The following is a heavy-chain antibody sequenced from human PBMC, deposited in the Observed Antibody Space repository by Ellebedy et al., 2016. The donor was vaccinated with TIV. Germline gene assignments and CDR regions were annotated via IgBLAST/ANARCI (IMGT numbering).Heavy chain of an antibody. V-gene: IGHV3-33*01. CDR3: ATQIDDYYRQPFDS. CDR1: GLTFSSSG. J-gene: IGHJ5*01. D-gene: IGHD2-21*02. CDR2: ISHDGSKK. Sequence: GGSLRLSCAASGLTFSSSGMHWVRQAPGKGLEWLAVISHDGSKKFYADSVKGRFTISRDNSKNTLYLQMNNVRAEDTALYYCATQIDDYYRQPFDSWGQGTLVTVSS.